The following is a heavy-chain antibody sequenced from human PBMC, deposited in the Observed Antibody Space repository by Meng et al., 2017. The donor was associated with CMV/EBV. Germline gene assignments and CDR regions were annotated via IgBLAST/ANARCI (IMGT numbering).Heavy chain of an antibody. CDR2: IGTAGDT. D-gene: IGHD1-26*01. J-gene: IGHJ4*02. CDR1: GFTFSSYD. V-gene: IGHV3-13*01. Sequence: GGSLRLSCAASGFTFSSYDMHWVRQATGKGLEWVSAIGTAGDTYYPGSVKGRFTISRENAKNSLYLQMNSRRAGDTAVYYCARARAGGSYVDYWGQGTLVTVSS. CDR3: ARARAGGSYVDY.